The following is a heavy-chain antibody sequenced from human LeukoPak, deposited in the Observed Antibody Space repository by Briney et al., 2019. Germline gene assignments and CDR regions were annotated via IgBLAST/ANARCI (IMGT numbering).Heavy chain of an antibody. CDR2: IYPGDSGP. J-gene: IGHJ3*01. D-gene: IGHD1-26*01. Sequence: GESLEISCKVSGYSFTSYCIGWVRQMPGKGLEWMGIIYPGDSGPTYSPSFQGQVTISVDKSINTAYLQWSSLQASDTAMYYCGMSGDRVPLQDDVFDVWGQGTMVAVST. CDR1: GYSFTSYC. V-gene: IGHV5-51*01. CDR3: GMSGDRVPLQDDVFDV.